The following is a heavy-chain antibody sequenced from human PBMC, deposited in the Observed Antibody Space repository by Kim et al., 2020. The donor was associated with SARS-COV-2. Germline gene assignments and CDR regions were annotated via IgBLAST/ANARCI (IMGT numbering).Heavy chain of an antibody. D-gene: IGHD6-19*01. CDR2: ISGSGGST. CDR3: AKVLGSSVADY. Sequence: GGSLRLSCVASGFTFSSYAMSWVRQAPGKGLDWVSAISGSGGSTYYADSVKGRFTISRDNSKNTLYLQMNSLRAEDTAVYYCAKVLGSSVADYWGQGTLVTVSS. CDR1: GFTFSSYA. J-gene: IGHJ4*02. V-gene: IGHV3-23*01.